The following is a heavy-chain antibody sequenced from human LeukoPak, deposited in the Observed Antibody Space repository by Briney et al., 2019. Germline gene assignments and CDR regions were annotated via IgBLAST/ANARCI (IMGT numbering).Heavy chain of an antibody. D-gene: IGHD6-19*01. Sequence: GGSLRLSCAASGFTFSDYYMSWVRQAPGKGLEWVSVIYSGGSTYYADSVKGRFTISRDNSKNTLYLQMNSLRAEDTAVYYCAREGGSGWYGGYFDYWGQGTLVTVSS. J-gene: IGHJ4*02. CDR3: AREGGSGWYGGYFDY. CDR2: IYSGGST. V-gene: IGHV3-66*01. CDR1: GFTFSDYY.